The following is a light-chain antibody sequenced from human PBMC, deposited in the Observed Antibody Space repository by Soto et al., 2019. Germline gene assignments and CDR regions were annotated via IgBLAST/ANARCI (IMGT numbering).Light chain of an antibody. CDR3: QHYGSSPPIT. CDR1: QRLSASD. Sequence: EIVLTQSAGTLSLSPGQRATLSCRASQRLSASDIAWYQQKPGQAPKFLIYGVSSRATGIPDRFSGSGSGTDFTLTISRLEPEDFAVYYCQHYGSSPPITFGQGTRLEI. CDR2: GVS. V-gene: IGKV3-20*01. J-gene: IGKJ5*01.